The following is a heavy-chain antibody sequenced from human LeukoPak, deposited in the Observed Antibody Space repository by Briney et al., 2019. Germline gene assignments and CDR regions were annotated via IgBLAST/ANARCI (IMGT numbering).Heavy chain of an antibody. Sequence: GGSLRLSCAASGFTFSSYAMSWVRQAPGKGLEWVSGISWNSGSIGYADSVKGRFTISRDNAKNSLYLQMNSLRAEDMALYYCAKDIGSSPVSPDYWGQGTLVTVSS. D-gene: IGHD6-13*01. J-gene: IGHJ4*02. CDR1: GFTFSSYA. V-gene: IGHV3-9*03. CDR3: AKDIGSSPVSPDY. CDR2: ISWNSGSI.